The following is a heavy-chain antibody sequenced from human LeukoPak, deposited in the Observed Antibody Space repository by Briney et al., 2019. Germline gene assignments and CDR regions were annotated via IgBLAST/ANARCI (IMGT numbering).Heavy chain of an antibody. CDR1: SFTFSIYG. CDR2: LSYDETNK. J-gene: IGHJ4*02. D-gene: IGHD3-10*01. Sequence: QPGRSLRLSCAASSFTFSIYGMHWVRQAPGRGLEWVAFLSYDETNKTYTDSVKGRFSISRDNSRNTLYLQMNSLRAEDTAVYYCAREVRGLDYWGQGTLVTVSS. CDR3: AREVRGLDY. V-gene: IGHV3-30*03.